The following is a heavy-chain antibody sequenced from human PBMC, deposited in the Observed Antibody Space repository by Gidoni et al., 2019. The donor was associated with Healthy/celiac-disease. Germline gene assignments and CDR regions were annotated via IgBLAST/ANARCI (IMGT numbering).Heavy chain of an antibody. V-gene: IGHV3-23*01. CDR3: AKDRNSIVAGGY. CDR2: IIGSGGST. Sequence: EVQLLESGGGLVQPGGSLRLSCAASGFTFSSYAMSWVRQAPGKGLEWVSAIIGSGGSTYDADSVKGRFTISRDNSKNTLYLQMNSLRAEDTAVYYCAKDRNSIVAGGYWGQGTLVTVSS. CDR1: GFTFSSYA. J-gene: IGHJ4*02. D-gene: IGHD2-15*01.